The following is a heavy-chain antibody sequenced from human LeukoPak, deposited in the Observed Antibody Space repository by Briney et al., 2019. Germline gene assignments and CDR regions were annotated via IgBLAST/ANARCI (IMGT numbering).Heavy chain of an antibody. J-gene: IGHJ4*02. CDR1: GGSISSYY. D-gene: IGHD6-19*01. Sequence: PSETLSLTCTVSGGSISSYYWSWIRQPPGKGLEWIGYIHFSGSTNYNPSLKSRVTISVDTSKNQFSLKLSSVPAADTAVYYCARRVTGYSSGWSFDYWGQGTLVTVSS. CDR2: IHFSGST. V-gene: IGHV4-59*08. CDR3: ARRVTGYSSGWSFDY.